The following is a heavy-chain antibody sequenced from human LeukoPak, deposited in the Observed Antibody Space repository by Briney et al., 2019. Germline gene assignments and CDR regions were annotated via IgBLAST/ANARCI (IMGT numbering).Heavy chain of an antibody. Sequence: PSETLSLTCDVFGGSFSGYHWSWIRQAPGKGLEWIGKIDHTGSTNYNPSLKSRVTISVDTSKNQVSLRLSSVTAADTAVYYCARDRGIAAAGTYDYWGQGTLVTVSS. D-gene: IGHD6-13*01. CDR1: GGSFSGYH. J-gene: IGHJ4*02. CDR3: ARDRGIAAAGTYDY. V-gene: IGHV4-34*01. CDR2: IDHTGST.